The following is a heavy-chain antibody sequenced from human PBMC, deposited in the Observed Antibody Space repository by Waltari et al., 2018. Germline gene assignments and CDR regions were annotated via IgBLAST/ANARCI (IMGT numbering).Heavy chain of an antibody. CDR1: GGSFSGYY. CDR3: ARKRRGIAAARWFDP. D-gene: IGHD6-13*01. J-gene: IGHJ5*02. Sequence: QVQLQQWGAGLLKPSETLSLTCAVYGGSFSGYYWSWIRQPPGKGLEWIGEINHSGSTNYNPSLKSRVTISVDTSKNQFSLKLSSVTAADTAVYYCARKRRGIAAARWFDPWGQGTLVTVSS. V-gene: IGHV4-34*01. CDR2: INHSGST.